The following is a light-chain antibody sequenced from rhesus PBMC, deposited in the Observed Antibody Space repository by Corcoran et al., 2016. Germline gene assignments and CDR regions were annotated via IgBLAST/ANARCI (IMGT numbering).Light chain of an antibody. V-gene: IGKV2S20*01. J-gene: IGKJ1*01. CDR3: MQGIEYPPT. CDR1: QSLLDSEDGNTY. Sequence: DIVMTQTPLSLPVTPGEPASISCRSSQSLLDSEDGNTYLEWFLQKPGQSPQPLIYEVSHRASGVPDRFSGSGSDTDCTLKSSRVEAEDVGVYYFMQGIEYPPTFGQGTKVEIK. CDR2: EVS.